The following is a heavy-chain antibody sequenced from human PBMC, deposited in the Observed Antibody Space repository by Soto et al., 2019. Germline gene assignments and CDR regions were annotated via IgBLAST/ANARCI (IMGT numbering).Heavy chain of an antibody. V-gene: IGHV4-39*01. CDR3: ARRPYGSGSYCDY. D-gene: IGHD3-10*01. CDR1: GGSISSSSYY. Sequence: LSLTCTVSGGSISSSSYYWGWIRQPPGKGLEWIGSIYYSGSTYYNPSLKSRVTISVDTSKNQFSLKLSSVTAADTAVYYCARRPYGSGSYCDYWGQGTLVTVSS. CDR2: IYYSGST. J-gene: IGHJ4*02.